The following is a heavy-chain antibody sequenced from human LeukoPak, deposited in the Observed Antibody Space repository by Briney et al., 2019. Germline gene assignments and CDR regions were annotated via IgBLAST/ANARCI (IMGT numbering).Heavy chain of an antibody. V-gene: IGHV4-31*03. CDR1: GGSISSGGYY. Sequence: SETLSLTCTVSGGSISSGGYYWSWTRQHPGKGLEWIGYIYYSGSTYYNPSLKSRVTISVDTSKNQFSLKLSSVTATDTAVYYCARGHWFDPWGQGTLVTVSS. CDR2: IYYSGST. CDR3: ARGHWFDP. J-gene: IGHJ5*02.